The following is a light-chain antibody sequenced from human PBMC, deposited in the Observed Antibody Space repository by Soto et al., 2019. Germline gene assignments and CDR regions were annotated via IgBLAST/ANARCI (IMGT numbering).Light chain of an antibody. CDR3: QQYDSSPRT. V-gene: IGKV3-15*01. CDR2: DTS. J-gene: IGKJ1*01. Sequence: EIVITQSPSTLSFCLLERATLSCRASQSVGSDLAWYQQKPGQAPRLVIYDTSTRATGIPARFSGSGSGTDFTLTINRLEPEDFAVYYCQQYDSSPRTFGQGTKVDIK. CDR1: QSVGSD.